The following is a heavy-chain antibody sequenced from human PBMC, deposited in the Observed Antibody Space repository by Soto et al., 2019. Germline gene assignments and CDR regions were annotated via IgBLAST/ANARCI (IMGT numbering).Heavy chain of an antibody. V-gene: IGHV1-2*02. CDR3: ASAAGTGTAGLDF. CDR2: INPNSGGT. J-gene: IGHJ4*02. Sequence: ASVKVSCKASGYTFSGFYMHWVRQAPGQGLEWMGWINPNSGGTNSAEKFQGRVTMTRDTSISTAYMELSRLTSDDTAVYYCASAAGTGTAGLDFWGQGTQVTVSS. CDR1: GYTFSGFY. D-gene: IGHD6-19*01.